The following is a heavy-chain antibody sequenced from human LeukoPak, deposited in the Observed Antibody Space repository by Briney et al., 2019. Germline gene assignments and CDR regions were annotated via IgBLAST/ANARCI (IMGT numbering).Heavy chain of an antibody. Sequence: SGGSLRLSCAASGFTFSSYAMSWVRQAPGKGLEWVSAISGSGGSTYYADSVKGRFTLSRDNSKSTLYVQMNSLRVEDTAVYYCAKAIGAAAGTFDYWGQGTLVTVSS. CDR3: AKAIGAAAGTFDY. V-gene: IGHV3-23*01. J-gene: IGHJ4*02. CDR2: ISGSGGST. D-gene: IGHD6-13*01. CDR1: GFTFSSYA.